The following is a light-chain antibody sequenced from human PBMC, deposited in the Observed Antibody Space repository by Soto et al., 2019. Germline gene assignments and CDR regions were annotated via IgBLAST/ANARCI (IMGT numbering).Light chain of an antibody. Sequence: EIVLTQSPGTLSLSPGERATLSCRASQSINNYYLAWYQQTPGQAPRLLIYGTSNRATGIADRFSGSGSGTDFTLAIVRVEPEDFAVYYCHQFGSSPGTFGQGTKLEIK. CDR3: HQFGSSPGT. J-gene: IGKJ2*01. CDR2: GTS. V-gene: IGKV3-20*01. CDR1: QSINNYY.